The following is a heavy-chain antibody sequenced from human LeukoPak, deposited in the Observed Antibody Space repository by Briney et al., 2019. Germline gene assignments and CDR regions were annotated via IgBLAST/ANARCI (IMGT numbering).Heavy chain of an antibody. V-gene: IGHV4-59*12. J-gene: IGHJ4*02. Sequence: SETLSLTCTVSSGSINSYYWSWVRQPPGKGLEYIGYIYYSGRTHYNPSLKSRVTISVDTSKNQFSLSLSSVTAADTAVYYCATSLERYYYGSGTYLYWGQGTLVLVSS. CDR2: IYYSGRT. CDR1: SGSINSYY. D-gene: IGHD3-10*01. CDR3: ATSLERYYYGSGTYLY.